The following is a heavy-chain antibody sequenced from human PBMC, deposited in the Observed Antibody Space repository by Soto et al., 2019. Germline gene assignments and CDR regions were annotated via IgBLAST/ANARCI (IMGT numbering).Heavy chain of an antibody. Sequence: PSETLSLPCPVSGGSISSYYWSWIWQPPGKGLEWIGYIYYSGSTNYNPSLKSRVTISVDTSKNQFSLKLSSVTAADTAVYYCARLHYYDSSGYLDYWGQGTLVTVSS. V-gene: IGHV4-59*01. CDR1: GGSISSYY. J-gene: IGHJ4*02. CDR3: ARLHYYDSSGYLDY. CDR2: IYYSGST. D-gene: IGHD3-22*01.